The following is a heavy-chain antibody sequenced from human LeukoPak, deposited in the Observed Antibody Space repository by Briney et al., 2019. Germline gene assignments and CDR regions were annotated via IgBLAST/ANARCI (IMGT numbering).Heavy chain of an antibody. Sequence: PGGSLRLSCAASGFTFSSYSMNWVRQAPGKGLEWVSYISSSSSTIYYADSVKGRFTISRGNAKNSLYLQMNSLRAEDTAVYYCARNGRYSSSARTPYYFDYWGQGTLVTVSS. J-gene: IGHJ4*02. CDR1: GFTFSSYS. V-gene: IGHV3-48*04. D-gene: IGHD6-6*01. CDR3: ARNGRYSSSARTPYYFDY. CDR2: ISSSSSTI.